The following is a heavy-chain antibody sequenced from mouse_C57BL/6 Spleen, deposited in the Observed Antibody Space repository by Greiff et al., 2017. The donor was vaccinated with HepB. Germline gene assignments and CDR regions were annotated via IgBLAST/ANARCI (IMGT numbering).Heavy chain of an antibody. J-gene: IGHJ2*01. CDR1: GYAFSSYW. Sequence: LEESGAELVKPGASVKISCKASGYAFSSYWMNWVKQRPGKGLEWIGQIYPGDGDTNYNGKFKGKATLTADKSSSTAYMQLSSLTSEDSAVYFCARGATVVAYYFDYWGQGTTLTVSS. CDR2: IYPGDGDT. V-gene: IGHV1-80*01. CDR3: ARGATVVAYYFDY. D-gene: IGHD1-1*01.